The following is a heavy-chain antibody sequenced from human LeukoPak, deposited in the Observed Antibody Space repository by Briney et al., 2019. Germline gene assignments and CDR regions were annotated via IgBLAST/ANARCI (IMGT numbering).Heavy chain of an antibody. CDR1: GFTFSSYG. Sequence: GGSLRLSCAASGFTFSSYGMHWVRQAPGKGLEWVAVISYDGSNKYYADSVKGRFTISRDNAKNTLYLQMNSLRAEDTAVYYCAKELVGYSGSYEEFFDYWGQGTLVTVSS. V-gene: IGHV3-30*18. CDR3: AKELVGYSGSYEEFFDY. J-gene: IGHJ4*02. CDR2: ISYDGSNK. D-gene: IGHD1-26*01.